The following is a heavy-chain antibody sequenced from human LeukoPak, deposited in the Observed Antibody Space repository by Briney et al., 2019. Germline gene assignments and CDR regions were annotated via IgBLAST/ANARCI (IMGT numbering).Heavy chain of an antibody. CDR3: MSYAGRSDDY. D-gene: IGHD3-16*01. Sequence: GGSLRLSCAASGFTFSNYAMSWARQAPGKGLEWVSAISGSSGSTYYADSVKGRFTISRDNSKNTLYLQMNSLRAEDTAVYYCMSYAGRSDDYWGQGTLVTVSS. CDR2: ISGSSGST. CDR1: GFTFSNYA. J-gene: IGHJ4*02. V-gene: IGHV3-23*01.